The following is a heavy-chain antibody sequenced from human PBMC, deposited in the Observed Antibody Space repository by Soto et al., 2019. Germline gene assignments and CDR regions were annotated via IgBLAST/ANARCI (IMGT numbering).Heavy chain of an antibody. CDR2: IYYSGST. J-gene: IGHJ6*02. Sequence: SETLSLTCTVSGGSVSSGSYYWSWIRQPPGKGLEWIGYIYYSGSTNYNPSLKSRVTISVDTSKNQFSLKLSSVTAADTAVYYCARDSVGYYYGMDVWGQGTTVTVSS. CDR1: GGSVSSGSYY. CDR3: ARDSVGYYYGMDV. V-gene: IGHV4-61*01. D-gene: IGHD3-16*01.